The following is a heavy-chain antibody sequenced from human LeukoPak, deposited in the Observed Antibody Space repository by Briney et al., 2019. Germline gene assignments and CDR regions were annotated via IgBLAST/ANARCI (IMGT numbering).Heavy chain of an antibody. D-gene: IGHD2-15*01. CDR2: ISGSGGST. V-gene: IGHV3-23*01. CDR1: GFTFSSYA. CDR3: AKANVVAAMADWFDP. Sequence: PGGSLRLSCAASGFTFSSYAMGWVRQAPGKGLEWVSAISGSGGSTYYADSVKGRFIISRDNSKNTLYLQMNSLRAEDTAVYYCAKANVVAAMADWFDPWGQGTLVTVSS. J-gene: IGHJ5*02.